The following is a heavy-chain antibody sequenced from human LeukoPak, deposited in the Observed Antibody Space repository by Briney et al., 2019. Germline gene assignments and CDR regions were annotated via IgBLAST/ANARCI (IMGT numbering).Heavy chain of an antibody. Sequence: SETLSLTCTVSGYSITSGYYWGWIRQPPGKGLEWIGHISHSGSTYSNPSLKSRVTISVDTSKNQFSLKLSSVTATDTAFYYCARDLPSDYGDPSWYFHLWGRGTLVTVSS. D-gene: IGHD4-17*01. CDR2: ISHSGST. J-gene: IGHJ2*01. CDR1: GYSITSGYY. CDR3: ARDLPSDYGDPSWYFHL. V-gene: IGHV4-38-2*02.